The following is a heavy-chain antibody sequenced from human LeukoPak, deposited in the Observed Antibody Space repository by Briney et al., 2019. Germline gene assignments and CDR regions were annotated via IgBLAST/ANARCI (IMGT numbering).Heavy chain of an antibody. CDR2: ISGSGGST. V-gene: IGHV3-23*01. CDR1: GFTFSSYA. D-gene: IGHD3-22*01. Sequence: GGSLRLSCAASGFTFSSYAMSWVRQAPGKGLEWVSAISGSGGSTYYADSVKGRFTISRDNSKNTLYLQMNSLRAEDTAVYYCAKDPPLYYYDSSGFTPSDYWGQGTLVTVSS. J-gene: IGHJ4*02. CDR3: AKDPPLYYYDSSGFTPSDY.